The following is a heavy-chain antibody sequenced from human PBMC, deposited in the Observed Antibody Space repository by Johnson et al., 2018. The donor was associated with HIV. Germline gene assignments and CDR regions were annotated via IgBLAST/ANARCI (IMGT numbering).Heavy chain of an antibody. Sequence: VQLVESGGGLVQPGRSLTLSCKASGLSFGDYVMTWIRQAPGKGLEWVGRIKSKTDGGTTDYAAPVRGRFTISREDSKNTVYLQMNSLKTEDTAVYYCTTAFQIMVTTGAFDIWGQGTMVTVSS. J-gene: IGHJ3*02. CDR1: GLSFGDYV. V-gene: IGHV3-15*01. D-gene: IGHD4-17*01. CDR2: IKSKTDGGTT. CDR3: TTAFQIMVTTGAFDI.